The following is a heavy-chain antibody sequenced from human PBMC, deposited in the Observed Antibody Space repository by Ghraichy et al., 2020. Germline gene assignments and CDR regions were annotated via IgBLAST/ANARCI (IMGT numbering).Heavy chain of an antibody. D-gene: IGHD3-3*01. V-gene: IGHV3-48*02. CDR1: GFTFSSYS. CDR2: ISSSSSTI. Sequence: GGSLRLSCAASGFTFSSYSMNWVRQAPGKGLEWVSYISSSSSTIYYADSVKGRFTISRDNAKNSLYLQMNSLRDEDTAVYYCARGGGEDDFWSGYWRGYYYYYGMDVWGQGTTVTVSS. CDR3: ARGGGEDDFWSGYWRGYYYYYGMDV. J-gene: IGHJ6*02.